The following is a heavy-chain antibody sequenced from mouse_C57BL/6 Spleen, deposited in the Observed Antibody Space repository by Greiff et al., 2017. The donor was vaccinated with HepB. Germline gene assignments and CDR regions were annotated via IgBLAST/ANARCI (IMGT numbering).Heavy chain of an antibody. CDR3: ARLGKLTGTSWYFDV. V-gene: IGHV1-53*01. D-gene: IGHD4-1*01. Sequence: VQLQQSGTELVKPGASVKLSCKASGYTFTSYWMHWVKQRPGQGLEWIGNINPSNGGTNYNEKFKSKATLTVDKSSSTAYMQLSSLTSEDSAVYYCARLGKLTGTSWYFDVWGTGTTVTVSS. CDR2: INPSNGGT. CDR1: GYTFTSYW. J-gene: IGHJ1*03.